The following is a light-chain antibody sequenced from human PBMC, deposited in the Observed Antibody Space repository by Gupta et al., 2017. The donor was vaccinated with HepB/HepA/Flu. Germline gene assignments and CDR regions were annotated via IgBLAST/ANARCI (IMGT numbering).Light chain of an antibody. CDR2: SNN. Sequence: QSMLTQPPSASGSPGQSVTISCSGSSPNVGGNNVIWLQQLPGTAPKLVIYSNNQRPSGVPDRFSGSKSGTSASLAISGLQSEDEGDYYCAAWEGSLNGWVFGGGTKVTVL. V-gene: IGLV1-44*01. CDR1: SPNVGGNN. CDR3: AAWEGSLNGWV. J-gene: IGLJ3*02.